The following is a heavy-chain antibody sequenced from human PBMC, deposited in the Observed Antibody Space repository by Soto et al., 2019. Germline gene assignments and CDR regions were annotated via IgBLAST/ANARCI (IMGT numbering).Heavy chain of an antibody. V-gene: IGHV3-48*02. CDR1: GFTFSSYS. D-gene: IGHD3-3*01. CDR3: ARSYDFWSGYSPLYYYYGMDV. J-gene: IGHJ6*02. Sequence: VGSLRLSCAASGFTFSSYSMNWVRQAPGKGLEWVSYISSSSSTIYYADSVKGRFTISRDNAKNSLYLQMNSLRDEDTAVYYCARSYDFWSGYSPLYYYYGMDVWGQGTTVTVSS. CDR2: ISSSSSTI.